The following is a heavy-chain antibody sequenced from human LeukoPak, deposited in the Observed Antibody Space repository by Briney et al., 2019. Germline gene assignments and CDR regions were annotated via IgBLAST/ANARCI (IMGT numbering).Heavy chain of an antibody. CDR3: ARDGYRKCYDY. Sequence: GGSLRLSCVAFSSYWMSWVRQAPGKGLEGVANINQDGSEKYYVDSVKGRFTISRDNAKNSLYPQMNSLRAEDTAVYYCARDGYRKCYDYWGQGTLVTVSS. V-gene: IGHV3-7*01. J-gene: IGHJ4*02. CDR1: SSYW. D-gene: IGHD5-12*01. CDR2: INQDGSEK.